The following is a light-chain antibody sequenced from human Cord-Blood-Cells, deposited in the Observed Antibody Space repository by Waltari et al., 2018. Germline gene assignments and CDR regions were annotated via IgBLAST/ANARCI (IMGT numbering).Light chain of an antibody. CDR3: QHSYSTPLT. V-gene: IGKV1-39*01. Sequence: DIEMTQSPSSLSASVGDRVTITCRASQSVSSYLNWYQQKPEKAPKLMIYVASSLQSGVPSSFSGSGSGTHFTLTISSLQPEDFATYYCQHSYSTPLTFGGGTKVEIK. J-gene: IGKJ4*01. CDR2: VAS. CDR1: QSVSSY.